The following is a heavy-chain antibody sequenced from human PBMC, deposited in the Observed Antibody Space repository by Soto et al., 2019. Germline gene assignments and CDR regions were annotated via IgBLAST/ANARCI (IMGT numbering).Heavy chain of an antibody. J-gene: IGHJ4*02. D-gene: IGHD3-22*01. CDR3: ARDKKYYYDSSGYYYDYYFDY. CDR1: GGSVSSGSYY. V-gene: IGHV4-61*01. CDR2: IYYSGST. Sequence: SETLSLTCTVSGGSVSSGSYYWSWIRQPPGKGLEWIGYIYYSGSTNYNPSLKSRVTISVDTSKNQFSLKLSSVTAADTAVYYCARDKKYYYDSSGYYYDYYFDYWGQGTLVTISS.